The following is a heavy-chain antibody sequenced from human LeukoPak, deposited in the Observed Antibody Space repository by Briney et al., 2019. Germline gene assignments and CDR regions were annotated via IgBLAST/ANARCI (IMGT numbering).Heavy chain of an antibody. CDR2: IYHSGST. CDR3: ARVGSFGEVDY. D-gene: IGHD3-10*01. Sequence: SETLSLTCTVSGGSISSGGYYWSWIRQPPGKGLEWIGYIYHSGSTYYNPSLKSRVTISVDRSKNQFSLKLSSVTAADTAVYYCARVGSFGEVDYWGQGTLVTVSS. CDR1: GGSISSGGYY. J-gene: IGHJ4*02. V-gene: IGHV4-30-2*01.